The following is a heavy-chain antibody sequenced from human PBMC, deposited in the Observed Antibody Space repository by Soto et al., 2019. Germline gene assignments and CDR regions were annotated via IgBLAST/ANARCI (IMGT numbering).Heavy chain of an antibody. CDR2: IDNAGTDS. V-gene: IGHV3-74*01. J-gene: IGHJ6*04. CDR1: GFTLSGRS. Sequence: EVQLVESGGGLVQPGGSLRLSCAASGFTLSGRSMHWVRQAPGKGLVWVSGIDNAGTDSTYADSVKGRFTSSRDNAKNMLYLQMNSLRFEDTALYYCARGWFGPDVWGKGTTVTVAS. D-gene: IGHD3-10*01. CDR3: ARGWFGPDV.